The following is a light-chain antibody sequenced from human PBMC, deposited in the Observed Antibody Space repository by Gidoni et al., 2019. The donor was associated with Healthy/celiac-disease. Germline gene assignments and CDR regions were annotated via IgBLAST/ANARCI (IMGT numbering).Light chain of an antibody. CDR2: GKT. J-gene: IGLJ3*02. CDR1: SLRSYY. Sequence: SSELTQAPAVSVALGQTVRITCQGDSLRSYYASWYQQKPGQAPVLVIYGKTNRPSGIPHRFSRSRTGNTASFTITGAQAEDESDYFCHSRDSSGNHLVFGGGTKLTVL. V-gene: IGLV3-19*01. CDR3: HSRDSSGNHLV.